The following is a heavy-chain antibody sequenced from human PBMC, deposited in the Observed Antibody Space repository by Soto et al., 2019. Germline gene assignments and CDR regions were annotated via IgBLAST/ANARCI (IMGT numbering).Heavy chain of an antibody. J-gene: IGHJ5*02. Sequence: QVQLQESGPGLVKPSETLSLSCTVSGGSISSYYWSWIRQPPGKGLEWIGYIHYSGGTNYNASLKSRVTISADTSKNQFSLKLRSVTAADTAVYYCARGPHDYSNYDTWFDPWGQGILVTVSS. V-gene: IGHV4-59*01. CDR3: ARGPHDYSNYDTWFDP. D-gene: IGHD4-4*01. CDR1: GGSISSYY. CDR2: IHYSGGT.